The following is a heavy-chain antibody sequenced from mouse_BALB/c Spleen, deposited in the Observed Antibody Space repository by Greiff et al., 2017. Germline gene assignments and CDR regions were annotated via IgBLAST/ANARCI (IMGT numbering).Heavy chain of an antibody. Sequence: EVQLVESGGGLVKPGGSLKLSCAASGFTFSSYAMSWVRQSPEKRLEWVAEISSGGSYTYYPDTVTGRFTISRDNAKNTLYLEMSSLRSEDTAMYYCARDFITTATEAMDYWGQGTSVTVSS. CDR3: ARDFITTATEAMDY. D-gene: IGHD1-2*01. CDR2: ISSGGSYT. V-gene: IGHV5-9-4*01. CDR1: GFTFSSYA. J-gene: IGHJ4*01.